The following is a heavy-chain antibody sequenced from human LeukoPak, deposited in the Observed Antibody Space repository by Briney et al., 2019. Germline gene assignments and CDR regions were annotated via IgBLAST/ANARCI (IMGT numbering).Heavy chain of an antibody. CDR3: GKDGGQYSSGPEFDP. D-gene: IGHD6-19*01. Sequence: GGSLRLSCASSGIMFSTTAMNWARQSPGRGLAWASAVSGGGERTFYADALRGRLTISGDNSKNMLHLPMNRLRGDHPPLYMFGKDGGQYSSGPEFDPRGQGALVTASS. V-gene: IGHV3-23*01. J-gene: IGHJ5*02. CDR1: GIMFSTTA. CDR2: VSGGGERT.